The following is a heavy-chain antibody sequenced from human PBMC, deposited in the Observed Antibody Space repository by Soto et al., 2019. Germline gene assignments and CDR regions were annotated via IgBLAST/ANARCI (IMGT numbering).Heavy chain of an antibody. CDR3: AKDLLSGYHGLLWFGSNWFDP. D-gene: IGHD3-10*01. CDR2: ISGSGGNT. CDR1: GFTFSSYA. J-gene: IGHJ5*02. Sequence: GGSLRLSCAASGFTFSSYAMSWVRQAPGKGLEWVSAISGSGGNTYHADSVKGRFTISRDNSKNTLYLQMNSLRAEDTAVYYCAKDLLSGYHGLLWFGSNWFDPWGQGTLVTVSS. V-gene: IGHV3-23*01.